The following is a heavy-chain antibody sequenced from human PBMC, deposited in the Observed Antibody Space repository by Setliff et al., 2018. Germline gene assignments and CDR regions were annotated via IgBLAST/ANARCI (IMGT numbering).Heavy chain of an antibody. J-gene: IGHJ4*02. V-gene: IGHV4-59*05. D-gene: IGHD6-19*01. CDR3: ARGVSSVSWTPRY. Sequence: SETLSLTCTVSGDSIINYYWSWIRQPPGKGLEWIGSVYYSGTSYNHPSLKSRVTISVDTSKKQVSLKLSSVTAADTAVYYCARGVSSVSWTPRYWGRGILVTVSS. CDR2: VYYSGTS. CDR1: GDSIINYY.